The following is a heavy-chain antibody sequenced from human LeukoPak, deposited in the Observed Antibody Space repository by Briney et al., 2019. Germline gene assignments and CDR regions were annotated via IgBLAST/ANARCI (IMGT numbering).Heavy chain of an antibody. CDR2: ISAYNGDT. CDR1: GYTFATYG. V-gene: IGHV1-18*01. Sequence: GASVKVSCKASGYTFATYGISWVRQAPGQGLEWMGWISAYNGDTNYAQKFQDRVTMTTDTSTSTAYMELRSLRSDDAAVYYCARGPHSSIFYFFDYWGQGTLVTVSS. J-gene: IGHJ4*02. D-gene: IGHD6-13*01. CDR3: ARGPHSSIFYFFDY.